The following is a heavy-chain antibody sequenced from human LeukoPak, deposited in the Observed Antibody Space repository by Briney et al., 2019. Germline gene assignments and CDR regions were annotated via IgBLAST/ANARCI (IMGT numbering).Heavy chain of an antibody. CDR2: ISSSGTTI. CDR1: GFTFSSYE. J-gene: IGHJ4*02. CDR3: ARPYGTGWSTHYLDY. Sequence: GGSLRLSCAASGFTFSSYEMNWVRQAPGKGLEWVSYISSSGTTIYYADSVKGRFTISRDNAKNSLYLQMSSLKIDDTALYFCARPYGTGWSTHYLDYWGQGTLVTVSS. D-gene: IGHD2-15*01. V-gene: IGHV3-48*03.